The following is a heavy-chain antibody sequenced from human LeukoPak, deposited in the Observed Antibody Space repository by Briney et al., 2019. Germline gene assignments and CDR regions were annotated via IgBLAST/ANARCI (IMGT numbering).Heavy chain of an antibody. CDR3: ARDEWLVRGGGFDY. D-gene: IGHD6-19*01. Sequence: PTQTLSLTCAISGDSVSSNSAAWNWIRQSPSRGLEWLGRTYYRSKWYNDYAVSVKSRITINPDTSKNQFSLQLNSVTPEDTAVYYCARDEWLVRGGGFDYWGQGTLVTVSS. CDR1: GDSVSSNSAA. V-gene: IGHV6-1*01. CDR2: TYYRSKWYN. J-gene: IGHJ4*02.